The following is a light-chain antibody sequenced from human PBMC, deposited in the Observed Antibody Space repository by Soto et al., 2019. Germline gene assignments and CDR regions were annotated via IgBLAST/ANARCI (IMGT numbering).Light chain of an antibody. CDR2: GTS. Sequence: DIQMTQSPSSLSASVGDRVTITCRASQSSSSYLSWYQQKPGKAPNLLIYGTSILQSGVPSRFSGSGSGTDFTLTIRSLQPADYATYYCQQSYSIVWTFGQGTKVESK. V-gene: IGKV1-39*01. CDR1: QSSSSY. J-gene: IGKJ1*01. CDR3: QQSYSIVWT.